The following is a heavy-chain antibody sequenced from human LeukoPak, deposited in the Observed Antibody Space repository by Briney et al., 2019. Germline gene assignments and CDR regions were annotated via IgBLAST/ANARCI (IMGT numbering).Heavy chain of an antibody. D-gene: IGHD2-21*01. Sequence: SETLSLTCTVSGGSISSYYWSWIRQPPGKGLEWIGYIYYSGSTNYNPSLKSRVTISVDTSKNQFPLKLSSVTAADTAVYYCARAYSPYYFDYWGQGTLVTVSS. CDR2: IYYSGST. CDR3: ARAYSPYYFDY. J-gene: IGHJ4*02. V-gene: IGHV4-59*01. CDR1: GGSISSYY.